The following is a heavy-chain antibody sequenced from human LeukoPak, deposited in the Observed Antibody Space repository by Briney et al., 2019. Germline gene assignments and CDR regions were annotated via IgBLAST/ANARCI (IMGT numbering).Heavy chain of an antibody. CDR3: ARADRGYYDSSGYYVEYFQH. J-gene: IGHJ1*01. CDR2: IYYSGSP. V-gene: IGHV4-59*11. D-gene: IGHD3-22*01. Sequence: SETLSLTCTVSGGSISSHYWSWIRQPPGKGLEWIGYIYYSGSPNYNPSLKSRVTISVDTSKNQFSLKLSSVTAADTAVYYCARADRGYYDSSGYYVEYFQHWGQGTLVTVSS. CDR1: GGSISSHY.